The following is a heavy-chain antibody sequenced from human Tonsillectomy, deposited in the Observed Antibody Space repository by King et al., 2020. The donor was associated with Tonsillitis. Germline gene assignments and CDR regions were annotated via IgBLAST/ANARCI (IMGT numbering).Heavy chain of an antibody. Sequence: QLVQSGAEVKKPGASVKVSCKASGYTFTGYYIHWVRQAPGQGLEWMGWINPNTGGTSTAQKFQGRVTMTRDPSISTAYMEVSRLRSDDTAVYYCSRGRGYSYGYIDYWGQGTLVTVSS. J-gene: IGHJ4*02. CDR3: SRGRGYSYGYIDY. V-gene: IGHV1-2*02. CDR2: INPNTGGT. CDR1: GYTFTGYY. D-gene: IGHD5-18*01.